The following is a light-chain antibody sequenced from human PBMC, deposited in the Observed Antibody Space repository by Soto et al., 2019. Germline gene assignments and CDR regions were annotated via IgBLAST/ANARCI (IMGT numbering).Light chain of an antibody. CDR3: AAWDDSLSGFVV. V-gene: IGLV1-47*01. Sequence: QPVLTQPPSASGTPGQKVTISCSGSSSNIGSNYVYWYQQLPGTAPKLLIYRNNQRPSGVPDRFSGSKSGTSASLALSGLRSEDEADYYCAAWDDSLSGFVVFGGGTKLTVL. CDR2: RNN. J-gene: IGLJ2*01. CDR1: SSNIGSNY.